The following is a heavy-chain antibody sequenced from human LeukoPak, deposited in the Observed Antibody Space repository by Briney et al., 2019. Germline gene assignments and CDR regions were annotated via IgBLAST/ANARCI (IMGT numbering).Heavy chain of an antibody. CDR2: IYYSGST. V-gene: IGHV4-59*01. J-gene: IGHJ4*02. CDR1: GGSISNYY. Sequence: SETLSLTCTVSGGSISNYYWSRIRQPPGKGLEWIGFIYYSGSTNYNPSLKSRVTISVDTSKNQFSLKLSSVTAADTAVYYCARATFYFDYWGQGTLVTVSS. CDR3: ARATFYFDY.